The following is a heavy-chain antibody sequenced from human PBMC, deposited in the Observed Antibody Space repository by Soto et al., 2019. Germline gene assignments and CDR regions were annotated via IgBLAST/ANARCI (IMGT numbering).Heavy chain of an antibody. Sequence: PSETLSLTCTVSGLSINSYGYYWTWIRQAPGKGLEWIGSMYYSGDIYHNPSLKSRVTFSVDPSKDQFSLNLTSVTAADTAVYFCVANYDGSFDYWGRGTLVTVSS. J-gene: IGHJ4*02. CDR2: MYYSGDI. D-gene: IGHD3-22*01. CDR3: VANYDGSFDY. V-gene: IGHV4-30-4*01. CDR1: GLSINSYGYY.